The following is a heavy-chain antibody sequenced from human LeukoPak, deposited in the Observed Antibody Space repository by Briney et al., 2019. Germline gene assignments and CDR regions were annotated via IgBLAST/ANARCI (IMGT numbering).Heavy chain of an antibody. CDR3: ARARGGYDWDPGY. J-gene: IGHJ4*02. Sequence: GGSLRLSCAASGFTFISYTMTWVRQAPGKGLEWVSSISSSSTYIYYADSVKGRFTISRDNAKNSLYLQMNSLRAEDTAVYYCARARGGYDWDPGYWGQGTLVTVSS. CDR2: ISSSSTYI. D-gene: IGHD5-12*01. CDR1: GFTFISYT. V-gene: IGHV3-21*01.